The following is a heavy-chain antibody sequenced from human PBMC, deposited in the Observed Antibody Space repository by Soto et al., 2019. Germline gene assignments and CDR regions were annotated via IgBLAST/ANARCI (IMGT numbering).Heavy chain of an antibody. J-gene: IGHJ3*02. CDR3: ARGRQQRDAFDI. Sequence: ASVKVSCKASGYSFTRYDINWVRQATGQGHEWMGWMSPNSDNTGYAQKFQGRVTMTRNTSISTAYMELSSLRSEDTAVYYCARGRQQRDAFDIWGQGTMVTVSS. CDR1: GYSFTRYD. V-gene: IGHV1-8*01. CDR2: MSPNSDNT. D-gene: IGHD6-13*01.